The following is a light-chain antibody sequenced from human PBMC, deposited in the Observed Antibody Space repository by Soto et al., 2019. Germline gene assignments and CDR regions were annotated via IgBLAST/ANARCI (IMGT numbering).Light chain of an antibody. CDR3: SSYISSSTLV. CDR2: EVS. CDR1: SSDVGAYNY. V-gene: IGLV2-14*01. Sequence: QSALTRPASVSGPPGQSITISCTGTSSDVGAYNYVSWYQQHPGKAPKLMIYEVSNRPSGVSNRFSGSKSGNTASLTISGLQAEDEADYYCSSYISSSTLVFGTGTKVTV. J-gene: IGLJ1*01.